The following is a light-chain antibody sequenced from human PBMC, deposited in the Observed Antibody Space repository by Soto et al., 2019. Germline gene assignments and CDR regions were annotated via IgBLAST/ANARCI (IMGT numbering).Light chain of an antibody. CDR1: QNVNSNH. Sequence: EIVLTQSPGALSLSPGERATLSCRASQNVNSNHIAWYQQKPGQAPRLLIYGPSSRATGIPERFSGSGSGTDFTLTISRMEPEDIAVYFCHQFGSSPQTLGHGTKVDIK. V-gene: IGKV3-20*01. CDR3: HQFGSSPQT. J-gene: IGKJ1*01. CDR2: GPS.